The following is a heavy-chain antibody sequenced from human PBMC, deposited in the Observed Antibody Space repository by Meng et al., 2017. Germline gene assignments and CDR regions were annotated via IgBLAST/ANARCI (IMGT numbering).Heavy chain of an antibody. Sequence: ESLKISCTVSGGSISSSSYYWGWIRQPPGKGLEWIGSIYYSGSTYYNPSLKSRVTISVDTSKNQFSLKLSSVTAADTAVYYCARDVSGSGSYWDYYYYGMDVWGQATTVTVSS. CDR3: ARDVSGSGSYWDYYYYGMDV. V-gene: IGHV4-39*07. D-gene: IGHD3-10*01. CDR2: IYYSGST. J-gene: IGHJ6*02. CDR1: GGSISSSSYY.